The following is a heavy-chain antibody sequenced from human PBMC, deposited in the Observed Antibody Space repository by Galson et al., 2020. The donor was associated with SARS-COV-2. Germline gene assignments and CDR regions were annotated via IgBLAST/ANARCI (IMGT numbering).Heavy chain of an antibody. CDR2: IYSEGSST. V-gene: IGHV3-74*01. CDR3: ARGDMGNDYFDY. Sequence: GGSLRLSCAASGFTFSSYWMHWVRQAPGKGLVWVSRIYSEGSSTSYPDSVKGRFTISGDNAKNTLYLQMNSLRAEDTAVYYCARGDMGNDYFDYWGQGTLVTVSS. D-gene: IGHD7-27*01. CDR1: GFTFSSYW. J-gene: IGHJ4*02.